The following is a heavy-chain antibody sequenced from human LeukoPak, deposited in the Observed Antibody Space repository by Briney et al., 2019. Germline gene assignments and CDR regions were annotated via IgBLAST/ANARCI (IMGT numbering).Heavy chain of an antibody. D-gene: IGHD5-12*01. CDR2: TYHRSKWYN. Sequence: SQTLSLTWAMTGHRVSSNNAGWDRILESGSSGFDGSARTYHRSKWYNDYAVSVKSRILINSDTLKNQFSLHLNSVTPEDTAVYYCARVRGGESGYEKSCDPWGQGTLVTVSS. J-gene: IGHJ5*02. CDR3: ARVRGGESGYEKSCDP. V-gene: IGHV6-1*01. CDR1: GHRVSSNNAG.